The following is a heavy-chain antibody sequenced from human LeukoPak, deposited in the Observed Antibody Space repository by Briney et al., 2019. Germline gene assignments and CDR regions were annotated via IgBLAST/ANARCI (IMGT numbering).Heavy chain of an antibody. D-gene: IGHD3-10*01. V-gene: IGHV3-11*01. CDR1: GFTFSDYY. Sequence: GGSLRLSCAASGFTFSDYYMSWIRQAPGKGLEWVSYISSSGSTIYYADSVKGRFTISRDNAKNSLYLQMNSLRAEDTAVYYCARDLFGSGSYSAYYYYYGMDVWGQGTTVTVSS. J-gene: IGHJ6*02. CDR2: ISSSGSTI. CDR3: ARDLFGSGSYSAYYYYYGMDV.